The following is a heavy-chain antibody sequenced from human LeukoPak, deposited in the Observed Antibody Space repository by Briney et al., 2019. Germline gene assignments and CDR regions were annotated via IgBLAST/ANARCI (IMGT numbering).Heavy chain of an antibody. V-gene: IGHV1-46*01. CDR3: ARGGDGYNTIGY. Sequence: ASVKVSCKASGYTFTSYYIHWVRQAPGQGLEWMGIINPGGGSTSYAQKFQGRVTMTRDTSTSTVYMELRSLRSEDTAVYYCARGGDGYNTIGYWGQGTLVIVSS. D-gene: IGHD5-24*01. J-gene: IGHJ4*02. CDR1: GYTFTSYY. CDR2: INPGGGST.